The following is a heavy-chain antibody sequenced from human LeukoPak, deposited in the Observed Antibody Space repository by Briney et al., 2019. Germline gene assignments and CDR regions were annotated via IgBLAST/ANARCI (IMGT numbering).Heavy chain of an antibody. CDR1: GGTFSSYT. Sequence: KVSCKASGGTFSSYTISWVRQAPGQGLEWMGWISPNSGGTNYAQNFQGRVTMTRDTSISTAYMELSRLRSDDTAVYYCAREYYDSSGYYPYYFDYWGQGTLVTVPS. V-gene: IGHV1-2*02. CDR2: ISPNSGGT. J-gene: IGHJ4*02. CDR3: AREYYDSSGYYPYYFDY. D-gene: IGHD3-22*01.